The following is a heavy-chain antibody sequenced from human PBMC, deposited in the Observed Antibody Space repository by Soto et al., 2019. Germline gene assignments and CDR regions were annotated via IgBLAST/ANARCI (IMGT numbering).Heavy chain of an antibody. J-gene: IGHJ4*02. CDR3: ARRERSVFDY. Sequence: QRQLQESGPGLVKPSETLSLTCTVSGGSISSSSYYWGWIRQPPGKGLEWIGSIYYSGSTYYNPSLKSRVTISVDTSKNQFSLKLSSVTAADTAVYYCARRERSVFDYWGQGTLVTVSS. D-gene: IGHD3-3*01. CDR2: IYYSGST. CDR1: GGSISSSSYY. V-gene: IGHV4-39*01.